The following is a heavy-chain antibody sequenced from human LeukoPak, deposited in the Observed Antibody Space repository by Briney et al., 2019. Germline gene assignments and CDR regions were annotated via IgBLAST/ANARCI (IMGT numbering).Heavy chain of an antibody. Sequence: SETLSLTCTVSGGSINSYYWSWIRQPPGKGLEWIGYIYYIGSTNYNPSLRGRATISVGTPNNQFYLKLSSVTAADTAVYYCARRGYSSGSNWFDPWGQGTLVTVSS. CDR1: GGSINSYY. D-gene: IGHD6-19*01. V-gene: IGHV4-59*08. CDR3: ARRGYSSGSNWFDP. CDR2: IYYIGST. J-gene: IGHJ5*02.